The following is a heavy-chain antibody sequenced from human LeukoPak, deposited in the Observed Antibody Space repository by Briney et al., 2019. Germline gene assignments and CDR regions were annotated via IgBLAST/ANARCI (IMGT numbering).Heavy chain of an antibody. CDR3: ARGLGELPLGY. V-gene: IGHV4-34*01. D-gene: IGHD1-26*01. CDR1: GESFSGYY. Sequence: SETLSLTCAVYGESFSGYYWSWIRQPPGKGLEWIGEINHSGSTNYNPSLKSRVTISVDTSKNQFSLKLSSVTAADTAVYYCARGLGELPLGYWGQGTLVTVSS. CDR2: INHSGST. J-gene: IGHJ4*02.